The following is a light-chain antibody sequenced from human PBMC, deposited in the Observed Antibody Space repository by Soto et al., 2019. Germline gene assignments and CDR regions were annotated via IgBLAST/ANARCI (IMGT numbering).Light chain of an antibody. CDR3: QQYGTYST. V-gene: IGKV1-5*01. J-gene: IGKJ3*01. CDR1: QSISSW. Sequence: DIQMTQSPSTLSASVGDRVTITCRASQSISSWLAWYQQKAGKAPKLLIYDASSLESGVPSRFSGSGSGTEFTLTISSLQPDDFATYYCQQYGTYSTFGPGTKVDVK. CDR2: DAS.